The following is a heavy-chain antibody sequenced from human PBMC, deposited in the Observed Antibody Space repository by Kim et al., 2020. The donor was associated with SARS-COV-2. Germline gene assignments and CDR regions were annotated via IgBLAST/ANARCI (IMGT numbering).Heavy chain of an antibody. D-gene: IGHD3-3*01. Sequence: ASVKVSCKASGYTFTSYGISWVRQAPGQGLEWMGWISAYNGNTNYAQKLQGRVTMTTDTSTSTAYMELRSLRSDDTAVYYCARSTDRRDFWSGYYYYYMDVWGKGTTVTVSS. CDR3: ARSTDRRDFWSGYYYYYMDV. V-gene: IGHV1-18*01. J-gene: IGHJ6*03. CDR1: GYTFTSYG. CDR2: ISAYNGNT.